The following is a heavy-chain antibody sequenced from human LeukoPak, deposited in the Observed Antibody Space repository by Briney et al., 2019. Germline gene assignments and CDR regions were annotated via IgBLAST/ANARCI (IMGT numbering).Heavy chain of an antibody. V-gene: IGHV1-69*01. CDR3: ARVEYCSSTSCTYYFDY. J-gene: IGHJ4*02. D-gene: IGHD2-2*01. CDR2: IFGPA. Sequence: IFGPANYAQKFHGRVTITADESTSTAYMELSSLRSEDTAVHYCARVEYCSSTSCTYYFDYWGQGTLVTVSS.